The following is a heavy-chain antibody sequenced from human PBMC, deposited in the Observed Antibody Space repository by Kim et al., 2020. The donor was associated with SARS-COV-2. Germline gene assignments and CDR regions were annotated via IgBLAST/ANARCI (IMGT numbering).Heavy chain of an antibody. CDR2: NT. CDR3: ATSLYSSRNN. V-gene: IGHV1-3*01. D-gene: IGHD6-13*01. J-gene: IGHJ4*02. Sequence: NTKYSQKFQGRVTITRDTSASTAYMELSSLRSEDTAVYYCATSLYSSRNNWGQGTLVTVSS.